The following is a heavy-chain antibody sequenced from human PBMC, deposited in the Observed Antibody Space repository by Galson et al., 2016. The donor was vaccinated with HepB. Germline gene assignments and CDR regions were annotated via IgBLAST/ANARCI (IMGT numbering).Heavy chain of an antibody. D-gene: IGHD3-10*01. CDR3: ARGPLLFGELAIDY. J-gene: IGHJ4*02. Sequence: SVKVSCKASGYTFTSYGISWVRQAPGQGLEWMGWISAYNGNTNYAQNLQGRVTMTTDTSTSTAYMELRSLRSDDTAVYYCARGPLLFGELAIDYGGQGTLVTVSS. V-gene: IGHV1-18*01. CDR1: GYTFTSYG. CDR2: ISAYNGNT.